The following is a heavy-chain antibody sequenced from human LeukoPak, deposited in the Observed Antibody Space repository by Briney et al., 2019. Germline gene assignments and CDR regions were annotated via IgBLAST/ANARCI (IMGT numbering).Heavy chain of an antibody. CDR1: GFTFSSYA. CDR3: ARDPGTIFDVVNYYFDY. V-gene: IGHV3-30*03. CDR2: ISDDGSNQ. D-gene: IGHD3-3*01. J-gene: IGHJ4*02. Sequence: PGGSLRLSCAASGFTFSSYAMSWVRQAPVKGLEWVAIISDDGSNQYYANSVRGRFTISRDNSKNTLYLQMSSLREEDTALYYCARDPGTIFDVVNYYFDYWGQGTLVTVSS.